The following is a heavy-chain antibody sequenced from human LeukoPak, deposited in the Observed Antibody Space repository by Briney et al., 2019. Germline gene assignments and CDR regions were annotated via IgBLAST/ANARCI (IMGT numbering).Heavy chain of an antibody. Sequence: SGGSLRLSCAASGFTFSSYGMHWVRQAPGKGLEWVAVIWYDGSNKYYADSVKGRFTISRDNSKNTLYLQMNSLRAEDTAVYYCARGSGAYYPDYWGQGTLVTVSS. D-gene: IGHD3-10*01. CDR3: ARGSGAYYPDY. V-gene: IGHV3-33*01. CDR2: IWYDGSNK. CDR1: GFTFSSYG. J-gene: IGHJ4*02.